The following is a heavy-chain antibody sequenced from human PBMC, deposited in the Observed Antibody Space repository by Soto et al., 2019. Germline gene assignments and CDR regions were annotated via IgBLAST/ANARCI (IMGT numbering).Heavy chain of an antibody. J-gene: IGHJ3*02. CDR2: INPKGGGT. D-gene: IGHD4-17*01. Sequence: GASVKVSCKASGYTFTDYYMHWVRQAPGQGLEWMGWINPKGGGTNYAQKFQGRVTMTRDTSISTAYMELSRLRSDDTAVYYCARVRPPMTTVTRGAFDIWGQGTTVTVSS. CDR3: ARVRPPMTTVTRGAFDI. V-gene: IGHV1-2*02. CDR1: GYTFTDYY.